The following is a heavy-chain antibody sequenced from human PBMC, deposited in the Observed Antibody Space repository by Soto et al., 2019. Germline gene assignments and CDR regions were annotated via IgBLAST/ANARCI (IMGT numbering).Heavy chain of an antibody. CDR1: GASISGFY. V-gene: IGHV4-4*07. CDR2: IYATGTT. Sequence: QVQLQESGPGLVKPSETLSLTCTVSGASISGFYWSWIRKSAGKGLEGIGRIYATGTTDYNPSLKSRVMMSVATSKKQFSLKLRSVTAADTAVYYCVRDGTKTLRDWFDPWGQGVSVTVSS. J-gene: IGHJ5*02. CDR3: VRDGTKTLRDWFDP. D-gene: IGHD1-1*01.